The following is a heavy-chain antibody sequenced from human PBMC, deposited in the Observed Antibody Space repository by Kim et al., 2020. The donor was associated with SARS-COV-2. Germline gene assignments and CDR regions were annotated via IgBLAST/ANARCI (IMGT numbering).Heavy chain of an antibody. CDR1: GFTFSSYG. CDR2: ISYDGSNK. D-gene: IGHD1-26*01. J-gene: IGHJ4*01. Sequence: GGSLRLSCAASGFTFSSYGMHWVRQAPGKGLEWVAVISYDGSNKYYADSVKGRFTISRDNSKNTLYLQMNSLRAEDTAVYYCAKDREWELLSPPFDYWG. CDR3: AKDREWELLSPPFDY. V-gene: IGHV3-30*18.